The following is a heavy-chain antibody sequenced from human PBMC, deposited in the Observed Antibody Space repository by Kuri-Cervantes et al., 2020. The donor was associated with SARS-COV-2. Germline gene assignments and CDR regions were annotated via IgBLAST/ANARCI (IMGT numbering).Heavy chain of an antibody. CDR2: ISGSGGST. CDR3: AKDLGGAGTAAYDAFDI. Sequence: GGSLRLSCAASGFTFSSYAMHCVRQAPGKGLEWVSAISGSGGSTYYADSVKGRFTISRDNSKNTLYLQMNSLRAEDTAVYYCAKDLGGAGTAAYDAFDIWGQGTLVTVSS. D-gene: IGHD3-16*01. J-gene: IGHJ3*02. V-gene: IGHV3-23*01. CDR1: GFTFSSYA.